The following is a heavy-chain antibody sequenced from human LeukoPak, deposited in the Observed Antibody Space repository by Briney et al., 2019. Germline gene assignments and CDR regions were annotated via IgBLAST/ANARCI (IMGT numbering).Heavy chain of an antibody. J-gene: IGHJ6*03. CDR1: GYTFTGYY. V-gene: IGHV1-46*01. CDR2: INPSGGST. Sequence: ASVKVSCKASGYTFTGYYMHWVRQAPGQGLEWMGIINPSGGSTSYAQKFQGRVTMTRDMSTSTVYMELSSPRSEDTAVYYCATKYYDFWSGYYNGIDYYMDVWGKGTTVTVSS. CDR3: ATKYYDFWSGYYNGIDYYMDV. D-gene: IGHD3-3*01.